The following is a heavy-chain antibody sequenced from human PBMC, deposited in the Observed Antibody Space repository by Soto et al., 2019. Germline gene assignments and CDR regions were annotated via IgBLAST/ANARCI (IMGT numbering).Heavy chain of an antibody. Sequence: GASVKVSCKASGYTFTSYGISWVRQAPGQGLEWMGWISAYNGNTNYAQKLQGRVTMTTDTSTSTAYMELRSLRSDDTAVYYCARFDGSSWYPYYYYYGMDVWGQGTSVTVSS. J-gene: IGHJ6*02. V-gene: IGHV1-18*01. CDR1: GYTFTSYG. CDR3: ARFDGSSWYPYYYYYGMDV. D-gene: IGHD6-13*01. CDR2: ISAYNGNT.